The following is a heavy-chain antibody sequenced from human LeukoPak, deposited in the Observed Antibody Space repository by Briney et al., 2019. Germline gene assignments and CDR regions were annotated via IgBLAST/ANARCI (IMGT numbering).Heavy chain of an antibody. CDR3: ARWVGGPTGTSGDY. CDR2: INPNSGGT. V-gene: IGHV1-2*06. J-gene: IGHJ4*02. D-gene: IGHD1-7*01. Sequence: ASVKVSCKASGYTFTGYYMHWVRQAPGQGLEWMGRINPNSGGTNYAQKFQGRVTMTRDTSISPAYMELSRLRPDDTAVYYCARWVGGPTGTSGDYWGQGTLVTVSS. CDR1: GYTFTGYY.